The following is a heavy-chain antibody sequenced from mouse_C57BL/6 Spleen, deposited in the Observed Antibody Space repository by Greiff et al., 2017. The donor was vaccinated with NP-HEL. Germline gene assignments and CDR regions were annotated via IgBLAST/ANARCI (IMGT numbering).Heavy chain of an antibody. CDR1: GFTFSSYG. V-gene: IGHV5-6*01. CDR3: ARHDGYYDFDY. Sequence: EVKLVESGGDLVKPGGSLKLSCAASGFTFSSYGMSWVRQTPDKRLEWVATISSGGSYTYYPDSVKGRFTISRDNAKNTLYLQMSSLKSEDTAMYYCARHDGYYDFDYWGQGTTLTVSS. D-gene: IGHD2-3*01. CDR2: ISSGGSYT. J-gene: IGHJ2*01.